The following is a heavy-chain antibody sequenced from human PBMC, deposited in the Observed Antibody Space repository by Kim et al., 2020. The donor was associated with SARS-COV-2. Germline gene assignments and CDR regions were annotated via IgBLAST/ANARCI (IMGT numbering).Heavy chain of an antibody. CDR2: IYYSGST. CDR3: ARGPSSGWYLVHY. V-gene: IGHV4-61*01. Sequence: SETLSLTCTVSGGSVSSGSYYWSWIRQPPGKGLEWIGYIYYSGSTNYNPSLKSRVTISVDTSKNQFSLKLSSVTAADTAVYYCARGPSSGWYLVHYWGQG. D-gene: IGHD6-19*01. CDR1: GGSVSSGSYY. J-gene: IGHJ4*02.